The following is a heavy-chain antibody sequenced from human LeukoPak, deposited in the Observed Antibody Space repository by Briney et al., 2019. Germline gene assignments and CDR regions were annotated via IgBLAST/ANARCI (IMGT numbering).Heavy chain of an antibody. CDR3: ARTPDGYKHFDY. V-gene: IGHV1-69*05. D-gene: IGHD5-24*01. CDR2: IIPIFGTA. Sequence: SVKVSCKASGGTFSSYAISWVRRAPGLGLEWMGGIIPIFGTANYAQKFQGRVTITTDESTSTAYMELSSLRSEDTAVYYCARTPDGYKHFDYWGQGTLVTVSS. CDR1: GGTFSSYA. J-gene: IGHJ4*02.